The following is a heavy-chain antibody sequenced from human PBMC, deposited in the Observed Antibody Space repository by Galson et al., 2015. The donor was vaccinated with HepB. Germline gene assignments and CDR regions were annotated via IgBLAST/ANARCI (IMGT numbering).Heavy chain of an antibody. D-gene: IGHD4-11*01. V-gene: IGHV4-59*08. J-gene: IGHJ3*02. CDR1: GGSINSYY. CDR2: IYYNGIT. CDR3: ARHVDYRREPFDI. Sequence: TLSLPCTVSGGSINSYYWSWIRQPPGKGLEWIGYIYYNGITNYNPSLRSRVTISVDTPKNQVSLKLSTVIAADTAVYYCARHVDYRREPFDIWGQGTMVTVPS.